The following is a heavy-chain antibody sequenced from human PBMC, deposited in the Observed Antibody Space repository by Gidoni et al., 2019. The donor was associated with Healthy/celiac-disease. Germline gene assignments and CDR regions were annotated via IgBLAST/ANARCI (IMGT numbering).Heavy chain of an antibody. Sequence: QVQLVESRGGVVQPGRSLRLSCAASGFTFRSYGLHWFRQAPGKGLEWVAVISYDGSNKYYADSVKGRFTISRDNSKNTLYLQMNSLRAEDTAVYYCRSEGAFDIWGQGTMVTVSS. CDR2: ISYDGSNK. V-gene: IGHV3-30*03. CDR1: GFTFRSYG. CDR3: RSEGAFDI. J-gene: IGHJ3*02.